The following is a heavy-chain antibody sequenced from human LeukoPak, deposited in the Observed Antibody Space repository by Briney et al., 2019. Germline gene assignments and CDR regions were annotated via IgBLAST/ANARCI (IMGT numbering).Heavy chain of an antibody. CDR1: GYTFTSYD. J-gene: IGHJ3*02. CDR3: ARARIDCSSTSCDDAFDI. V-gene: IGHV1-8*01. D-gene: IGHD2-2*01. CDR2: MNPNSGNT. Sequence: EASVKVSCKASGYTFTSYDINWVRQATGQGLEWMGWMNPNSGNTGYAQKFQGRVTMTRNTSISTAYMELSSLRSEDTAVYYCARARIDCSSTSCDDAFDIWGQGTMVTVSS.